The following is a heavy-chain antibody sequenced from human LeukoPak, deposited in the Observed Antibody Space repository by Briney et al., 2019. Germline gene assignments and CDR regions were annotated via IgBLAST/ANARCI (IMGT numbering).Heavy chain of an antibody. CDR2: ISSSGSTI. J-gene: IGHJ3*02. CDR3: AREHAFSFDI. Sequence: GGSLRLSCAASGFTFSSYEMNWVRQAPGKGLECVSYISSSGSTIYYADSVKGRFTISRDNAKNSLYLQMNSLRAEDTAVYYCAREHAFSFDIWGQGTKVNVSS. V-gene: IGHV3-48*03. CDR1: GFTFSSYE.